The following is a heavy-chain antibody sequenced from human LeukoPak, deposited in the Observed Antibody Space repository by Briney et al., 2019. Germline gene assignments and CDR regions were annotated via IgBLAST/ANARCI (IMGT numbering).Heavy chain of an antibody. D-gene: IGHD3-10*01. Sequence: GGSLRLSCAASGFTFSAYGMNWVRQAPGKGLEWVSAISGSGGTTYYADSVKGRFTISRDISKNTLSLHVNSLRAEDTAVYYCTKGSGGSGSYSKYYFDYWGQGTLVTVSS. CDR2: ISGSGGTT. CDR3: TKGSGGSGSYSKYYFDY. J-gene: IGHJ4*02. V-gene: IGHV3-23*01. CDR1: GFTFSAYG.